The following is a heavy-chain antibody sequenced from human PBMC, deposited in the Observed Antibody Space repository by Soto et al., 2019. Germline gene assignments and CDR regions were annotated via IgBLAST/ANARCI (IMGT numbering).Heavy chain of an antibody. D-gene: IGHD3-10*01. CDR2: ISGSGGST. Sequence: EVQLLESGGGLVQPGGSLRLSCAASGFTFSSYAMSWVRQAPGKGLEWVSAISGSGGSTYYADSVKGRFTISRDNSKNTLYLQMNSLRVEDTAMYYCAKYGSPTYGAYAFDIWGQGTMVTVSA. CDR1: GFTFSSYA. V-gene: IGHV3-23*01. CDR3: AKYGSPTYGAYAFDI. J-gene: IGHJ3*02.